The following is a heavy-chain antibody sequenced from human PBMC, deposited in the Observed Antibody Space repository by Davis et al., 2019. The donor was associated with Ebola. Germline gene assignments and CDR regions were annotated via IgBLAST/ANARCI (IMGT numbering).Heavy chain of an antibody. CDR2: IRYSGST. V-gene: IGHV4-39*01. CDR3: ARHREVTRTVNAFDF. CDR1: GGSISSYY. D-gene: IGHD4-17*01. Sequence: PSETLSLTCTVSGGSISSYYWGWVRQSPGKGLEWIGSIRYSGSTYYNPSLKSRVTVSVDTSKNQFSLMLTSVTAADSAVFYCARHREVTRTVNAFDFWGQGKMVTVSS. J-gene: IGHJ3*01.